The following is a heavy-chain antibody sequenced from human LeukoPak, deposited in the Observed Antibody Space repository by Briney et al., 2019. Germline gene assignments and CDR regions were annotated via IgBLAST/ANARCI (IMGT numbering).Heavy chain of an antibody. CDR1: GYSISSGRY. J-gene: IGHJ4*02. CDR3: ARSLSTAGIDY. V-gene: IGHV4-38-2*01. CDR2: AYYGGST. Sequence: SETLSLTCAVSGYSISSGRYWGWIRQPPGKGLEWIGSAYYGGSTYYNPSLKSRVTISVDTSKNQFSLNLRSVTAADTAVYYCARSLSTAGIDYWGQGTLVTVSS. D-gene: IGHD2-2*01.